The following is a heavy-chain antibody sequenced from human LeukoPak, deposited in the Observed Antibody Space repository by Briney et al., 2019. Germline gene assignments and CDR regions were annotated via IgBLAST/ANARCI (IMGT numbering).Heavy chain of an antibody. Sequence: GGSLRLFCAASGFTFSSYWMHWVRQAPGKGLVWVSRINTDGSSTSYADSVKGRLTISRDTSKNILYLQMNSLRIEDTAVYYCVKDFHNSWTFDYWGQGTLVTVSS. CDR1: GFTFSSYW. D-gene: IGHD6-13*01. CDR2: INTDGSST. V-gene: IGHV3-74*01. J-gene: IGHJ4*02. CDR3: VKDFHNSWTFDY.